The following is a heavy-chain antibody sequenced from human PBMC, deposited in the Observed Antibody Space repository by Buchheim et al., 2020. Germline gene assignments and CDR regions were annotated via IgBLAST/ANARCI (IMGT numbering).Heavy chain of an antibody. V-gene: IGHV3-7*04. CDR1: GFTFSSYW. Sequence: EVQLVESGGGLVQPGGSLRLSCAASGFTFSSYWMSWVRQAPGKGLEWVANIKQDGSEKYYVDSVKGRFTISRDNAKNSLYLQRNSRRAGETAVYEWGGGGGGGSGSYWGQGTL. D-gene: IGHD3-10*01. CDR2: IKQDGSEK. J-gene: IGHJ4*02. CDR3: GGGGGGGSGSY.